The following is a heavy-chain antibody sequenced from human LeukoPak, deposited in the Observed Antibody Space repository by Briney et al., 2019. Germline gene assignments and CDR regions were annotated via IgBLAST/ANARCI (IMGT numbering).Heavy chain of an antibody. V-gene: IGHV3-9*01. Sequence: GGSLRLSCAASGSTFDDYAMHWVRQAPGKGLEWVSGISWNSGSIGYADSVKGRFTISRDNAKNSLYLQMNSLRAEDTALYYCAKMGSVTFDYWGQGTLVTVSS. CDR3: AKMGSVTFDY. J-gene: IGHJ4*02. D-gene: IGHD3-16*01. CDR2: ISWNSGSI. CDR1: GSTFDDYA.